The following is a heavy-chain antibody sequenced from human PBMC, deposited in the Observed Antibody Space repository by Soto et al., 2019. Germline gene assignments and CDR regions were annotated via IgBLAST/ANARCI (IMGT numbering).Heavy chain of an antibody. CDR3: ARVRDWFDP. J-gene: IGHJ5*02. CDR2: IDHSGYT. V-gene: IGHV4-34*01. D-gene: IGHD3-3*01. CDR1: GGSFSGYY. Sequence: SETLSLNCAVYGGSFSGYYWNWIRQPPGKGLEWIGEIDHSGYTNYNPSLKSRVTISVDTSKNQFSLRLTSVTAADTAVYYCARVRDWFDPWGQGTLVTVSS.